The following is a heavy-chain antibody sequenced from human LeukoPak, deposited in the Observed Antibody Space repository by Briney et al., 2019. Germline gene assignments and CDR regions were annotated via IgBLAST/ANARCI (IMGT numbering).Heavy chain of an antibody. Sequence: PSETLSLTCAVYGGSFSGYYWSWIRQPPGKGLEWIGEINHSGSTNYNPSLKSRVTISVDTSKNQFSLKLSSVTAADTAVYYCARPVSDFWSGYLYYYYYMDVWGKGTTVTVSS. CDR2: INHSGST. J-gene: IGHJ6*03. CDR1: GGSFSGYY. CDR3: ARPVSDFWSGYLYYYYYMDV. V-gene: IGHV4-34*01. D-gene: IGHD3-3*01.